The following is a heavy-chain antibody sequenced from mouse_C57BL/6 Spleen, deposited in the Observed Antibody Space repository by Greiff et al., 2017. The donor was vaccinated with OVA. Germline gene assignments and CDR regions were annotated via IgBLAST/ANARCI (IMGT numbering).Heavy chain of an antibody. V-gene: IGHV10-3*01. Sequence: EVMLVESGGGLVQPKGSLKLSCAASGFTFNTYAMHWVRQAPGQGLEWVARIRSKSSNYATYYADSVKDRFTISRDDSQSMLYLQMNNLKTEDTAMYYCVRELITTVVAPAMDYWGQGTSVTVSS. CDR2: IRSKSSNYAT. CDR3: VRELITTVVAPAMDY. CDR1: GFTFNTYA. J-gene: IGHJ4*01. D-gene: IGHD1-1*01.